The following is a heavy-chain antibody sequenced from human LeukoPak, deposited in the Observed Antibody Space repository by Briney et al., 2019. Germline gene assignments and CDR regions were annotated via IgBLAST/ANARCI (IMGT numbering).Heavy chain of an antibody. J-gene: IGHJ4*02. CDR3: ARDLSGIAGYTYGRGIDY. V-gene: IGHV3-7*01. CDR1: VFTFSSHW. Sequence: GGALRLSCAASVFTFSSHWMSWVRQAPGKGVEGVASIKKDGSEKYYVDAVTGRFTISIDNAKTSLYLQMNSLRAEDTAVYYCARDLSGIAGYTYGRGIDYWGQGTLVTVSS. D-gene: IGHD5-18*01. CDR2: IKKDGSEK.